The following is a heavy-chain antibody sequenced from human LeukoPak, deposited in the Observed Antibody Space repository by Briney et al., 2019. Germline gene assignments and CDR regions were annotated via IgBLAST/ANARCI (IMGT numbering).Heavy chain of an antibody. V-gene: IGHV3-23*01. CDR1: GFTVSSNY. D-gene: IGHD4-17*01. CDR3: AKCALGDYVGPHDY. J-gene: IGHJ4*02. CDR2: ISGSGGST. Sequence: GGSLRLSCAASGFTVSSNYMSWVRQAPGKGLEWVSTISGSGGSTHYADSVKGRFIISRDTSKNTVYLLMNSLRAEDTAVYYCAKCALGDYVGPHDYWGQGTLVTVSS.